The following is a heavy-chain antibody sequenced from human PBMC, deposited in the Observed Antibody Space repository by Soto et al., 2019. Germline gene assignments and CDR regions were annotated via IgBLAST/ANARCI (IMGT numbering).Heavy chain of an antibody. CDR1: VYTFTSSA. CDR2: INAGNGNT. Sequence: GASVKVSYKASVYTFTSSATQWVRQAPGQRLEWMGWINAGNGNTKYSQKFQGRVTITRDTSASTAYMELSSLRSEDTAVYYCARDLLYDSASSDTYFVPWREALPVTVS. V-gene: IGHV1-3*01. CDR3: ARDLLYDSASSDTYFVP. D-gene: IGHD3-3*01. J-gene: IGHJ5*02.